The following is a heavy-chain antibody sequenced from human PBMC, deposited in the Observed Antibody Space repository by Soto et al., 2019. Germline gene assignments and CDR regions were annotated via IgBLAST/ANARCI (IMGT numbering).Heavy chain of an antibody. Sequence: ASVKVSCKASGYTFTSYGISWVRQSPVQGLEWMGWISAYNGNTNYARKLQGRVTMTTDTSTSTAYMELRSLRSDDTAVYYCARDGGTTGTTGSYYYYYGMDVWGQGTTVTVSS. CDR1: GYTFTSYG. D-gene: IGHD1-1*01. J-gene: IGHJ6*02. CDR2: ISAYNGNT. V-gene: IGHV1-18*01. CDR3: ARDGGTTGTTGSYYYYYGMDV.